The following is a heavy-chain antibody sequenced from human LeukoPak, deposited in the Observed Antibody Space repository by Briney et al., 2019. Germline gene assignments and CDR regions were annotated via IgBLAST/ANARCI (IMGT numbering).Heavy chain of an antibody. D-gene: IGHD4-17*01. CDR1: GGSISSYY. V-gene: IGHV4-59*01. CDR3: ARCPTVKPPLMDV. J-gene: IGHJ6*02. Sequence: SETLSLTCTVSGGSISSYYWSWIRQPPGKGLECIGYIYYTGSTNYNPSLKSRVTISVDTSKNQFSLKLSSVTAADTAVYYCARCPTVKPPLMDVWGQGTTVTVSS. CDR2: IYYTGST.